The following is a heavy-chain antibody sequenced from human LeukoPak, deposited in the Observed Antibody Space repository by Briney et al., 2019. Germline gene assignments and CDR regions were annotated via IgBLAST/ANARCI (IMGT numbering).Heavy chain of an antibody. CDR1: GYTFTGYY. Sequence: ASVKVSCKAFGYTFTGYYMHWVRQAPGQGLECMGRINPNSGGTNYAQKFQGRVTMTRDTSISTAYMELSRLRSDDTPVYYCARETSDYGSGSLFDSWGQGTLVTVSS. CDR2: INPNSGGT. V-gene: IGHV1-2*06. J-gene: IGHJ4*02. CDR3: ARETSDYGSGSLFDS. D-gene: IGHD3-10*01.